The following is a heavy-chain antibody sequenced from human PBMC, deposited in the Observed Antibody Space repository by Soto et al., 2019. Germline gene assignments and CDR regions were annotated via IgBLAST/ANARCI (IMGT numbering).Heavy chain of an antibody. V-gene: IGHV3-49*04. J-gene: IGHJ4*02. Sequence: GGSLRLSCTASGFTFGDYAMSWVRQAPGKGLEWVGFIRSKAYGGTTEYAASVKGRFTTSRDDSKSIAYLQMNSLKTEDTAVYYCTSGHSGSYCFWGQGTLVTVSS. CDR3: TSGHSGSYCF. CDR1: GFTFGDYA. D-gene: IGHD1-26*01. CDR2: IRSKAYGGTT.